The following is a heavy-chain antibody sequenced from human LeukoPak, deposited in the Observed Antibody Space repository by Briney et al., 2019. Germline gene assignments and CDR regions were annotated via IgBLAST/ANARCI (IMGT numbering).Heavy chain of an antibody. CDR3: ARRRDFSDYKDAFDI. CDR1: GYSFPNYW. Sequence: GESLKISCKGSGYSFPNYWIGWARQMPGKGVEWVGIIYPGDSDTRYSPSFQGQVTMSADKSISTAYLQWSRLKASDTAIYYWARRRDFSDYKDAFDICGQGKMVTVSS. J-gene: IGHJ3*02. V-gene: IGHV5-51*01. CDR2: IYPGDSDT. D-gene: IGHD4-11*01.